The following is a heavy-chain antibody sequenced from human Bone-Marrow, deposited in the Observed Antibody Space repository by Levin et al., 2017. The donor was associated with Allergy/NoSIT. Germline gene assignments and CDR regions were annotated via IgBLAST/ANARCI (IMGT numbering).Heavy chain of an antibody. Sequence: PGASVKVSCKASGYTFTGYYMHWVRQAPGQGLEWMGWINPNSGGTNYAQKFQGRVTMTRDTSISTAYMELSRLRSDDTAVYYCASSLDWWELVLPYYYYGMDVWGQGTTVTVSS. J-gene: IGHJ6*02. CDR1: GYTFTGYY. D-gene: IGHD2-15*01. CDR2: INPNSGGT. CDR3: ASSLDWWELVLPYYYYGMDV. V-gene: IGHV1-2*02.